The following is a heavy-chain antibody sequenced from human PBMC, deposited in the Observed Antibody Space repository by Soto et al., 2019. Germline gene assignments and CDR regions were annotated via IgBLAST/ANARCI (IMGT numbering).Heavy chain of an antibody. Sequence: PGGSLRLYFAASGFTFGSYVMHWVRQAPVKGLEWVAVISYDGSNKYYADSVKGRFTISRDNSKNTLYLQMNSLRAEDTAVYDCAEDTGYASYYDYYYGMDVWGQGTTVTVSS. CDR3: AEDTGYASYYDYYYGMDV. CDR1: GFTFGSYV. D-gene: IGHD1-26*01. J-gene: IGHJ6*01. V-gene: IGHV3-30*18. CDR2: ISYDGSNK.